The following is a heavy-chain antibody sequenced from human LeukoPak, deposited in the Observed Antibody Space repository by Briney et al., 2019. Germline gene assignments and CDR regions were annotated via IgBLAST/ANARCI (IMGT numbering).Heavy chain of an antibody. CDR1: GFSISTYS. V-gene: IGHV3-21*04. J-gene: IGHJ4*02. D-gene: IGHD3-9*01. CDR3: AKDRNPVLRYFDWLIDY. Sequence: GGSLRLSCEASGFSISTYSMNWVRQAPGKGLEWVSSISGSSTYRHYADPVKGRFTISRDNAKNALYLQMNSLRAEDTAVYYCAKDRNPVLRYFDWLIDYWGQGTLVTVSS. CDR2: ISGSSTYR.